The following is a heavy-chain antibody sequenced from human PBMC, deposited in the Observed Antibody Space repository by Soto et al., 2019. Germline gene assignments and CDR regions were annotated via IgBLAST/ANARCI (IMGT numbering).Heavy chain of an antibody. D-gene: IGHD1-20*01. V-gene: IGHV4-39*02. CDR2: IYYNEDT. CDR1: GGSVSSGNYF. J-gene: IGHJ3*01. Sequence: QLQLQESGPGLVKPAETLSLKCAVSGGSVSSGNYFWGWIRQPPGKGLEWIGNIYYNEDTYYSPSLNSRAPMSYDSAQNHFSLRLTSVSAADTAVYCCASRLIVNWIQGHAFDFWGQGTLVTVSS. CDR3: ASRLIVNWIQGHAFDF.